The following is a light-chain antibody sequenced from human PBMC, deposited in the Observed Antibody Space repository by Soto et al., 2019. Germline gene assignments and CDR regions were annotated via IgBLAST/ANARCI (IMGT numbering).Light chain of an antibody. Sequence: QSALTQPASVSGSPGQSITISCAGTMRDVGAYNLVSWYQQHPGKAPKLMIYEVNNRPSGVPDRFSGSKSGNTASLTVSGLQAEDEADYYCSSYAGSSNVFGTGTKVTVL. J-gene: IGLJ1*01. CDR3: SSYAGSSNV. CDR2: EVN. V-gene: IGLV2-8*01. CDR1: MRDVGAYNL.